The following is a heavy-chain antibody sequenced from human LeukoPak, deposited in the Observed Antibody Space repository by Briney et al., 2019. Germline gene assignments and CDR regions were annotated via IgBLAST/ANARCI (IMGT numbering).Heavy chain of an antibody. CDR3: ARGRAYYDFWGGYYNWFDP. V-gene: IGHV4-34*01. CDR1: GGSFSGYY. CDR2: INHSGST. J-gene: IGHJ5*02. Sequence: SETLSLTCAVYGGSFSGYYWSWIRQPPGKGLEWIGEINHSGSTNYNPSLKSRVTISVDTSKNQFSLKLSSVTAADTAVYYCARGRAYYDFWGGYYNWFDPWGQGTLVTVSS. D-gene: IGHD3-3*01.